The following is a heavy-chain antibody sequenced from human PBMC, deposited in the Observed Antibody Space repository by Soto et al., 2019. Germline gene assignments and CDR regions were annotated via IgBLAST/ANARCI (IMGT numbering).Heavy chain of an antibody. Sequence: EVQLVESGGGLVQPGGSLRLSCAASGFTFISHWIHWVRQTPGKGLVWVSRIDVGGNNRNYADSVKGRFTISRDNAKNKVYLQMNSLRADDTAVYYCVRGIHQKFGMDVWGQGTTV. CDR2: IDVGGNNR. V-gene: IGHV3-74*01. CDR1: GFTFISHW. D-gene: IGHD3-3*02. CDR3: VRGIHQKFGMDV. J-gene: IGHJ6*02.